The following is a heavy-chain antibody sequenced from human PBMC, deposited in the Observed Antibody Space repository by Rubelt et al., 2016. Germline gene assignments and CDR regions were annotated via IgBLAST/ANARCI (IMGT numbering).Heavy chain of an antibody. V-gene: IGHV3-21*01. D-gene: IGHD2-15*01. J-gene: IGHJ3*02. Sequence: ADSVKGRFTISRDNAKNSLYLQMNSLRAEDTAVYYCARATPLGYCSGGSCSRAFDIWGQGTMVTVSS. CDR3: ARATPLGYCSGGSCSRAFDI.